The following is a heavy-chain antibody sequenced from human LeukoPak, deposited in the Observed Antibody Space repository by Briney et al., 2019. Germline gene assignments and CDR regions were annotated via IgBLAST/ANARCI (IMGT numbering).Heavy chain of an antibody. CDR3: ARDRIAVAGLDY. J-gene: IGHJ4*02. V-gene: IGHV3-48*03. D-gene: IGHD6-19*01. CDR1: GFTFSSYE. CDR2: ISSSGSTI. Sequence: PGGSLRLSCAASGFTFSSYEMNWVRQAPGKGLEWVSYISSSGSTIYYADSVKGRFTISRDNAKNSLYLQMNSLRDEDTAVYYCARDRIAVAGLDYWGQGTLVTVSS.